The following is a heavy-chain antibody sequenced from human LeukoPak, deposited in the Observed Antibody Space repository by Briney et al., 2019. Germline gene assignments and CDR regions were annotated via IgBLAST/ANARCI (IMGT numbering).Heavy chain of an antibody. V-gene: IGHV3-30*02. D-gene: IGHD2-15*01. CDR2: IRFDGSSE. CDR1: GFTYHNCD. J-gene: IGHJ4*02. CDR3: VKDYSALSDSNYLYY. Sequence: PGGSLRLSCAASGFTYHNCDKHWVRQAPGKGLEWVAFIRFDGSSEYYADSVKGRFTISRDNSKNTLYLQMNSLRAEDTAVYYTVKDYSALSDSNYLYYWGQGTLVIVSS.